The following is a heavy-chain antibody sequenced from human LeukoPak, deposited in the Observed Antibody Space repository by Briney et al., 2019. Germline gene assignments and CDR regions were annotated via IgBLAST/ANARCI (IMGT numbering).Heavy chain of an antibody. J-gene: IGHJ4*02. CDR1: GYTFTGYY. CDR3: ARGSPLRYFDRPTTFDY. CDR2: INPNSGGT. Sequence: GASVKVSCKASGYTFTGYYMHWVRQAPGQGLEWMGWINPNSGGTNYAQKFQGRVTMTRDTSISTAYMELSRLRSDDTAVYYCARGSPLRYFDRPTTFDYWGQGTLVTVSS. V-gene: IGHV1-2*02. D-gene: IGHD3-9*01.